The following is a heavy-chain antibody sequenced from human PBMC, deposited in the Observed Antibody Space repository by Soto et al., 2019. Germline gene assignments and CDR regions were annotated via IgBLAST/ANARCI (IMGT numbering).Heavy chain of an antibody. CDR3: ARDYKNFEYYYGSGSWFPYYYYYGMDV. Sequence: GASVKVSCKASGYTFTSYYMHWVRQAPGQGLEWMGIINPSGGSTSYAQKFQGRVTMTRDTSTSTVYMELSSLRSEDTAVYYCARDYKNFEYYYGSGSWFPYYYYYGMDVWGQGTTVTVSS. CDR1: GYTFTSYY. D-gene: IGHD3-10*01. J-gene: IGHJ6*02. V-gene: IGHV1-46*01. CDR2: INPSGGST.